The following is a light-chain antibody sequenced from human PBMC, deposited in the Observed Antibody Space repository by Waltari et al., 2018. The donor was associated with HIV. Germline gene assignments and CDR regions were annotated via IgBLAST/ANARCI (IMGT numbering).Light chain of an antibody. J-gene: IGLJ1*01. CDR2: EGS. CDR3: CSYAGSNTFV. CDR1: NSDVVSYNF. Sequence: QSALTQPASVSGSPGQSITISCTGTNSDVVSYNFVSWYQQHPGKAPRLMIYEGSKRPSGFSNRFSGSKSGNTASLTSSGLHAEDEADYYCCSYAGSNTFVFGTGTKVTVL. V-gene: IGLV2-23*03.